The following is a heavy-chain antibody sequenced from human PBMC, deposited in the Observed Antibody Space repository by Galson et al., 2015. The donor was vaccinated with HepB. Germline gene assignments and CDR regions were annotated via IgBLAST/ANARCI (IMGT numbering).Heavy chain of an antibody. J-gene: IGHJ4*02. D-gene: IGHD2-8*01. Sequence: SVKVSCKASGYTFTSYDINWVRQATGQGLEWMGWMNPNSGNTGYAQKFQGRVTMTRNTSISTAYMELSSLRSEDTAVYYCARGYCTNGVCYFDYWGQGTLVTVSS. CDR2: MNPNSGNT. CDR3: ARGYCTNGVCYFDY. CDR1: GYTFTSYD. V-gene: IGHV1-8*01.